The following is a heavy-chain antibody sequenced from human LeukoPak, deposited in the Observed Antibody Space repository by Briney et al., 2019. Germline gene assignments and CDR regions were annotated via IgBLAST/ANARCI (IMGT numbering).Heavy chain of an antibody. CDR3: ARDGDGYYFDY. J-gene: IGHJ4*02. D-gene: IGHD4-17*01. CDR1: GFTFSSYS. Sequence: PGRSLRLSCAASGFTFSSYSMNWVRQAPGKGLEWVSSISSSSTYIYYADSLKGRFTISRDNAKNSLYLQMNSLRAEDTAVYYCARDGDGYYFDYWGQGTLVTVSS. CDR2: ISSSSTYI. V-gene: IGHV3-21*01.